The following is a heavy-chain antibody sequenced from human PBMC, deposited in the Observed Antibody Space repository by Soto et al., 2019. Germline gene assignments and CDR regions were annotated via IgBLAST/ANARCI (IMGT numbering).Heavy chain of an antibody. CDR1: GFTFSDYY. J-gene: IGHJ5*02. Sequence: QVQLVESGGGLVKPGGSLRLSCAASGFTFSDYYMSWIRQAPGKGLEWVSYITSSSSYTIYADSVKGRFTISRDNAKNSLYLQLDSLRAEDTAVYYCARPLFPHRGSSLFDPWGQGTLVTVSS. CDR3: ARPLFPHRGSSLFDP. CDR2: ITSSSSYT. V-gene: IGHV3-11*05. D-gene: IGHD1-26*01.